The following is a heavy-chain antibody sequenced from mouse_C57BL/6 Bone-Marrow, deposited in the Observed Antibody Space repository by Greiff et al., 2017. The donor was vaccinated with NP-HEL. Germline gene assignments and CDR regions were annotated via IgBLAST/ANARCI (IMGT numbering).Heavy chain of an antibody. CDR2: ISDGGSYT. CDR3: ARPLYDYDRAWFAY. V-gene: IGHV5-4*03. CDR1: GFTFSSYA. J-gene: IGHJ3*01. Sequence: EVKLVESGGGLVKPGGSLKLSCAASGFTFSSYAMSWVRQTPEKRLEWVATISDGGSYTYYPDNVQGRFTISRDNAKNNLYLQMSHLKSEDTAMYYCARPLYDYDRAWFAYWGQGTLVTVSA. D-gene: IGHD2-4*01.